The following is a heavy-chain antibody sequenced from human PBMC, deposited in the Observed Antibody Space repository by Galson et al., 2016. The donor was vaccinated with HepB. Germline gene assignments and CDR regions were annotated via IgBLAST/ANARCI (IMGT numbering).Heavy chain of an antibody. J-gene: IGHJ4*02. CDR2: ISYDGSSK. CDR1: GFTFNNYA. Sequence: SLRLSCAASGFTFNNYAIHWVRQAPGKGLEWVAIISYDGSSKDYADSVKDRFTISRDNSKNTVFLQMNSLRPEDTAIYYCAKWAGTATILLWSGPFDDWGQGTLVTVSS. CDR3: AKWAGTATILLWSGPFDD. D-gene: IGHD3-10*01. V-gene: IGHV3-30-3*01.